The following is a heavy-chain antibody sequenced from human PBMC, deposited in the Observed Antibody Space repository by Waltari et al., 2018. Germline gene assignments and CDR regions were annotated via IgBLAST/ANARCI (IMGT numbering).Heavy chain of an antibody. Sequence: EVQLLESGGGLVQPGGSLRLSCAASGFTLSSQAMTWVRQAPGKGLEWVSTIYSVAGSTFYADSVKGRFTISRDNSKNTLYLQMNSLRAEDTAVYYCAKYVGYFDNWGQGTLVTVSS. CDR3: AKYVGYFDN. D-gene: IGHD6-13*01. CDR1: GFTLSSQA. J-gene: IGHJ4*02. CDR2: IYSVAGST. V-gene: IGHV3-23*03.